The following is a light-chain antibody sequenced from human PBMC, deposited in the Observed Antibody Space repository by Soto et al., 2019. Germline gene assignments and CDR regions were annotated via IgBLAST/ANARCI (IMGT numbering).Light chain of an antibody. CDR1: QSVDSSF. CDR2: GAS. CDR3: QQYVSSVT. Sequence: DIVLTQSPGSLSLSPGERATLSSRASQSVDSSFFAWYQQKPGQAPRLLIYGASKRATGTPDRFSGSGSGTDFTLTITRLEPEDFAVYYCQQYVSSVTFGQGTKVEIK. V-gene: IGKV3-20*01. J-gene: IGKJ1*01.